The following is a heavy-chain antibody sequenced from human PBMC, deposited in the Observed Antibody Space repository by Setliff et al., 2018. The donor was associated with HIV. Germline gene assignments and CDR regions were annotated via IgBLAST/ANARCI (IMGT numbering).Heavy chain of an antibody. D-gene: IGHD1-1*01. Sequence: SETLSLTCSVSGDSISSGSYFWGWIRQTPGKGLEWIGNIYYTGFAYYNPSLKSRVTISLDTSKTHFFLNLTSVTDADTAVYFCTREGRGDPAMATTRIDYWCQGKLFTVSS. V-gene: IGHV4-39*02. CDR1: GDSISSGSYF. CDR2: IYYTGFA. J-gene: IGHJ4*02. CDR3: TREGRGDPAMATTRIDY.